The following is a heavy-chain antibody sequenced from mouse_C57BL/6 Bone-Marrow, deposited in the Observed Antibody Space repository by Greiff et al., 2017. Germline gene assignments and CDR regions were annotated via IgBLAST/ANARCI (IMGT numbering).Heavy chain of an antibody. CDR3: ARRSNYVPFAY. CDR2: INPSTGGT. Sequence: EVQLQQSGPELVKPGASVKISCKASGYSFTGYYMNWVKQSPEKSLEWIGEINPSTGGTTYNQKFKAKATLTVDKSSSTAYMQLKSLTSEDSAVYYCARRSNYVPFAYWGQGTLVTVSA. D-gene: IGHD2-5*01. V-gene: IGHV1-42*01. CDR1: GYSFTGYY. J-gene: IGHJ3*01.